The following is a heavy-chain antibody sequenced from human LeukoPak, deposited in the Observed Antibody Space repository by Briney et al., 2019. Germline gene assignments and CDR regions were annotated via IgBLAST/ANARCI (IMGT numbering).Heavy chain of an antibody. CDR1: GDSISRSTYY. J-gene: IGHJ4*02. Sequence: PSETLPLTCTVSGDSISRSTYYWAWIRQPPGKGLEWIGSVYYGRSPYFNPSLESRATISVDTSKNHFSLKMSSVTAADTAVYYCVRSSGTGTFSYWGQGTLVTVSS. CDR2: VYYGRSP. CDR3: VRSSGTGTFSY. D-gene: IGHD6-25*01. V-gene: IGHV4-39*02.